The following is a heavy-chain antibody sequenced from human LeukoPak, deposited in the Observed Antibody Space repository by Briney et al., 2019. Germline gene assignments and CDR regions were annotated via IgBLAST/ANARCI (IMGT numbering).Heavy chain of an antibody. V-gene: IGHV3-64*02. J-gene: IGHJ3*02. CDR2: ISYNGNGK. CDR3: ARKIAAAGRAWWDAFDI. D-gene: IGHD6-13*01. CDR1: GFTFSDYA. Sequence: GGSLRLSCAASGFTFSDYAMHWVRQAPGKELKYVSAISYNGNGKHYADSVKGRFTISRDNAKTSLYLQMNSLRAEDTALYYCARKIAAAGRAWWDAFDIWGQGTMVTVSS.